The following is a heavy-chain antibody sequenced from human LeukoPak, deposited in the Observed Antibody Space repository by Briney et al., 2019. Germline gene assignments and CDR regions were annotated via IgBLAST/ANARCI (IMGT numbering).Heavy chain of an antibody. D-gene: IGHD5-12*01. V-gene: IGHV3-48*01. CDR1: GFTFSSYS. CDR2: ISSSSSTI. Sequence: GGSLRLSCAASGFTFSSYSMNWVRQAPGKRLEWVSYISSSSSTIYYADSVKGRFTISRDNAKNSLYLQMNSLRAEDTAVYYCASEIVATTYFPNWFDPWGQGTLVTVSS. J-gene: IGHJ5*02. CDR3: ASEIVATTYFPNWFDP.